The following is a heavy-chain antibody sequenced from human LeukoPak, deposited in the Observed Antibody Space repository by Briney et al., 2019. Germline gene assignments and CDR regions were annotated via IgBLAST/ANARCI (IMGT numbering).Heavy chain of an antibody. CDR2: IYHSGST. CDR1: GGSISSGGYS. CDR3: ASWGATAFDY. V-gene: IGHV4-30-2*02. D-gene: IGHD1-26*01. Sequence: SSETLSLTCAVSGGSISSGGYSWSWIRQPPGKGLEWIGYIYHSGSTYYNPSLKSRVTISVDTSKNQFSLKLSSVTAADTAVYYCASWGATAFDYWGQGTLVTVSS. J-gene: IGHJ4*02.